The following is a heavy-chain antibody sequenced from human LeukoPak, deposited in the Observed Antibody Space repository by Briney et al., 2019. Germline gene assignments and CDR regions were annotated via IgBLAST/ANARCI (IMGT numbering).Heavy chain of an antibody. D-gene: IGHD7-27*01. V-gene: IGHV3-7*04. Sequence: GGSLRLSCAASGFTFSSYWMSWVRQAPGKGLEWVANIKKDGSEKYYVDSVKGRFTISRDNAKNSLYLQMNSLRAEDTAVYCCAGGSSGADLTGDDYWGQGTLVTVSS. CDR2: IKKDGSEK. CDR1: GFTFSSYW. CDR3: AGGSSGADLTGDDY. J-gene: IGHJ4*02.